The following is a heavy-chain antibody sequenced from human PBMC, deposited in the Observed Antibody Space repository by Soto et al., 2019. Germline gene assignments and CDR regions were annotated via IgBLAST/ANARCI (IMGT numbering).Heavy chain of an antibody. Sequence: QVQLVESGGGVVQPGRSLRLSCAASGFTFSSYGMHWVRQAPGKGLEWVAVISYDGSNKYYADSVKGRFTISRDNSKKPRFLQMNSRRAEDMAVYYCAEEGIVVVAATLDYWGQGTLVTVSS. V-gene: IGHV3-30*18. J-gene: IGHJ4*02. CDR2: ISYDGSNK. CDR3: AEEGIVVVAATLDY. CDR1: GFTFSSYG. D-gene: IGHD2-15*01.